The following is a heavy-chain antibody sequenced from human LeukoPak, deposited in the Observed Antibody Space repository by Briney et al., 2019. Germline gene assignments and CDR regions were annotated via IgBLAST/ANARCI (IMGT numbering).Heavy chain of an antibody. D-gene: IGHD5-24*01. CDR3: ARVGHGYTAYYYYGMDV. V-gene: IGHV5-51*01. CDR1: GYSFTSYW. J-gene: IGHJ6*02. CDR2: IYPGDSDT. Sequence: GESLKISCKGSGYSFTSYWIGWVRQMPGKGLEWMGIIYPGDSDTRYSPSFQGQVTISADKSISTAYLQWSSLKASDSAMYYCARVGHGYTAYYYYGMDVWGQGTTVTVSS.